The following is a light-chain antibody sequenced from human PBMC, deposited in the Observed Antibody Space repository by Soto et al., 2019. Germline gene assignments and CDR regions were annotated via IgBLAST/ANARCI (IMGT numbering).Light chain of an antibody. V-gene: IGKV3-20*01. CDR1: QNVNSNF. J-gene: IGKJ2*01. CDR3: QQYGRSPLLYA. CDR2: DAS. Sequence: EIVLTQSPDPLSLSPGERATLSCRTSQNVNSNFLAWYQQKPGQAPRLLFSDASTRAAGVPDRFRGGGSGTDFTLTITRLEPEDCAIYYCQQYGRSPLLYAFGQGTRVGVK.